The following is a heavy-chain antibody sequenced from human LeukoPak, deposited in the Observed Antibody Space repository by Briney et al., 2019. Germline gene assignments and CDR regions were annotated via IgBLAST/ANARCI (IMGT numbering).Heavy chain of an antibody. D-gene: IGHD2-2*01. CDR1: GYTFTSYD. V-gene: IGHV1-8*01. J-gene: IGHJ4*02. Sequence: ASVKVSCKASGYTFTSYDINWVRQATGQGLEWMGWMNPNSGNTGYAQKFQGRVTMTRNTSISTAYMELSSLRSEDTAVYYCARGHRAVVPAATYYFDYWGQGTLVTVSS. CDR3: ARGHRAVVPAATYYFDY. CDR2: MNPNSGNT.